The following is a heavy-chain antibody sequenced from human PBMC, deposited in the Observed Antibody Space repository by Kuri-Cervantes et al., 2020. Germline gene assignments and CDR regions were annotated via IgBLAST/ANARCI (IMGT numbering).Heavy chain of an antibody. Sequence: GESLKISCAASGFTFSGYNMNWVRQAPGKGLEWVSFFSSSSNYIYYADSVKGRFTISRDNAKNTLYLQMNSLRAEETAVYYCAKNIYGDYDGFDYWGQGTLVTVSS. J-gene: IGHJ4*02. V-gene: IGHV3-21*01. CDR1: GFTFSGYN. D-gene: IGHD4-17*01. CDR3: AKNIYGDYDGFDY. CDR2: FSSSSNYI.